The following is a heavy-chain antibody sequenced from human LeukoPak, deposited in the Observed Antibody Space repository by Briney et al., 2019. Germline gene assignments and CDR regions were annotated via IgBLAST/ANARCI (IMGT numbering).Heavy chain of an antibody. CDR1: GFTFSSYA. CDR2: ISGSGATT. V-gene: IGHV3-23*01. J-gene: IGHJ4*02. D-gene: IGHD5-18*01. Sequence: GGSLRLSCAASGFTFSSYAMSWVRQAPGMGLEWVSAISGSGATTFYADSVRGRFAISRDNSKSTLYLQINSLRAEDTAVYYCAKAGNSYGDRFDYWGQGTWSPSPQ. CDR3: AKAGNSYGDRFDY.